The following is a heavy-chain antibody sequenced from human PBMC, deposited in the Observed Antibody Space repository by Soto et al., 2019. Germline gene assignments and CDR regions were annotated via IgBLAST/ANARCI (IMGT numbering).Heavy chain of an antibody. V-gene: IGHV2-5*02. J-gene: IGHJ4*02. D-gene: IGHD3-3*01. CDR3: AHRVLRTVFGLVTTTAIYFDF. CDR1: GFSLTTSGVG. CDR2: IYWDADK. Sequence: QITLNESGPTVVRPTETLTLTCRFSGFSLTTSGVGVGWIRQSPGKAPEWLALIYWDADKRYSASLKSRLTITKDTSKNQVVRTVSDLDPTDTATYYCAHRVLRTVFGLVTTTAIYFDFWGQGTPVAVSS.